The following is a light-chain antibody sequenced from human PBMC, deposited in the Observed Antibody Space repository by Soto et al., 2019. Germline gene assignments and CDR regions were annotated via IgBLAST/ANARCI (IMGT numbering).Light chain of an antibody. Sequence: QSVLTQPRSVSGSPGQSVTISCTGTSSDVGGYNYVSWYQQHPGKAPKLMIYDVSKRPSGVPDRFSGSKSGNTASLTISGLQAEDEADYYCCSYAGFSSVVFGTGTKVTV. CDR1: SSDVGGYNY. J-gene: IGLJ1*01. CDR2: DVS. V-gene: IGLV2-11*01. CDR3: CSYAGFSSVV.